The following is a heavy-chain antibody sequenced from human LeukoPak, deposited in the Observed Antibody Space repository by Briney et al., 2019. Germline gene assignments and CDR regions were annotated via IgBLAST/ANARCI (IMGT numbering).Heavy chain of an antibody. J-gene: IGHJ4*02. V-gene: IGHV4-59*01. CDR1: GGSISTYY. Sequence: PSETLSLTCTVSGGSISTYYWDWIRQPPGKGLEWIDYIHYSGSTNYNPSLKSRVSISLDTSKNQFSLKLSSVTAADTAVYYCARGKPGAYNSDYFDYWGQGTLVTVSS. CDR2: IHYSGST. D-gene: IGHD5-24*01. CDR3: ARGKPGAYNSDYFDY.